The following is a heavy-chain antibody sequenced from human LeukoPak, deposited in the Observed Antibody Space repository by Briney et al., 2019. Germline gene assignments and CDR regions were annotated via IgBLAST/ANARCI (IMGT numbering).Heavy chain of an antibody. V-gene: IGHV3-23*01. CDR3: AREGPSVDWGAIDI. Sequence: PGGSLRLSCAASGFTFNYYAMSWVRQAPGKGLEWVSGIGGGGGGTYYADSVKGRFTIFRDTSKNTLYLQMHNLGAEDTAVHYCAREGPSVDWGAIDIWGQGTMVTVSS. D-gene: IGHD3-16*01. J-gene: IGHJ3*02. CDR2: IGGGGGGT. CDR1: GFTFNYYA.